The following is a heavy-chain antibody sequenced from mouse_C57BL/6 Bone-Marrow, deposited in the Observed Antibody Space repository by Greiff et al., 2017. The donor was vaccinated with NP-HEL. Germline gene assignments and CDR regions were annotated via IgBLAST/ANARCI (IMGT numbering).Heavy chain of an antibody. Sequence: EVKLQESGAELVRPGASVKLSCTASGFNIKDDYMHWVKQRPEQGLEWIGWIDPENGDTEYASKFQGKATITADTSSNTAYLQLSSLTSEDTAVYYCTTVVTHYWGQGTTLTVSS. CDR3: TTVVTHY. D-gene: IGHD2-2*01. CDR1: GFNIKDDY. CDR2: IDPENGDT. J-gene: IGHJ2*01. V-gene: IGHV14-4*01.